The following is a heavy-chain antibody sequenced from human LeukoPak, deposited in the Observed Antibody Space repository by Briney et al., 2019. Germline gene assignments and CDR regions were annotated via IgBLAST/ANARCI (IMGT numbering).Heavy chain of an antibody. D-gene: IGHD5-24*01. J-gene: IGHJ4*02. Sequence: GGSLRLSCVTSGFAFRGYWMSWFRQAPGKGLEWVGNIQPDGSGAFYVDAMRGRFTISRDNAQNSLYLQINSLRAEDTAVYYCAREDDHNTNDCWGQGTLVTVSS. CDR3: AREDDHNTNDC. CDR1: GFAFRGYW. CDR2: IQPDGSGA. V-gene: IGHV3-7*01.